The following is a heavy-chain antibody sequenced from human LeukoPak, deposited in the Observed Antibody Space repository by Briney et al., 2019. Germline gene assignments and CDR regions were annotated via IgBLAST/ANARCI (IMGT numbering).Heavy chain of an antibody. J-gene: IGHJ4*02. V-gene: IGHV4-39*07. CDR2: IYYSGST. D-gene: IGHD3-3*01. CDR1: SGSISSSSYY. Sequence: SETLSLTCTVSSGSISSSSYYWGWFRQPPGKGLEWIGSIYYSGSTYYNPSLKSRVTISVDTSKNQFSLKLSSVTAADTAVYYCARDETYYDFWSGYYDPHGFDYWGQGTLVTVSS. CDR3: ARDETYYDFWSGYYDPHGFDY.